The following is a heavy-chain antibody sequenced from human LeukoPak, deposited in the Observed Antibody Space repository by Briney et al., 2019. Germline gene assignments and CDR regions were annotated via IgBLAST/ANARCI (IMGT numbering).Heavy chain of an antibody. V-gene: IGHV1-18*01. Sequence: GASVKVSCKASGYTFTSYGISWVRQAPGQGLEWMGWISAYNGNTNYAQKLQGRVTMTTDTSTSTAYMELRSLRSDDTAVYYCARVEDRIQLWLQFDYWGQGTLVTVSS. J-gene: IGHJ4*02. CDR2: ISAYNGNT. CDR3: ARVEDRIQLWLQFDY. CDR1: GYTFTSYG. D-gene: IGHD5-18*01.